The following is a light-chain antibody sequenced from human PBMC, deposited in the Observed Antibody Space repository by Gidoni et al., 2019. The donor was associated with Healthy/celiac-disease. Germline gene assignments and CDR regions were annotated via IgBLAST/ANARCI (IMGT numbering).Light chain of an antibody. J-gene: IGKJ2*01. CDR1: QSISSY. V-gene: IGKV1-39*01. CDR3: QQSYSTPLYT. CDR2: AAS. Sequence: DIQMTQSTSSLSASVGDRVTITCRASQSISSYLNWYQQKPGKAPKLLIYAASSLQIGVPSRFSGSGSGTDFTLTISSLQPEDFATYYCQQSYSTPLYTFGQGTKLEIK.